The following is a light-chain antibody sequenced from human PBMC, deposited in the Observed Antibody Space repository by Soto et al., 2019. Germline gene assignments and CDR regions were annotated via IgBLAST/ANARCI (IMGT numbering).Light chain of an antibody. J-gene: IGKJ4*01. CDR2: DAS. Sequence: DLQMTQSPPSLSASVGDRVTVTCRASHDIGNSLAWYQQRPGKSPRLLIYDASTLQSGVTARFSGNGSGTDFTLVISNLRPEDVATYYCQKYESDPLTFGGGTKVEVK. CDR3: QKYESDPLT. CDR1: HDIGNS. V-gene: IGKV1-27*01.